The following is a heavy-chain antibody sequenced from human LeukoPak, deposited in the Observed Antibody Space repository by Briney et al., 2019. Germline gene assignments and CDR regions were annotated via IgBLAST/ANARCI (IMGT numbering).Heavy chain of an antibody. J-gene: IGHJ3*02. D-gene: IGHD1-1*01. CDR2: INPSGGST. Sequence: ASVKVSCKASGYTFTSYYMHWVRQAPGQGLEWLGIINPSGGSTSYAQKFQGRVTMTRDTSTSTVYMELSSLRAEDTAVYYCASRTGTTELEAFDIWGQGTMVTVSS. V-gene: IGHV1-46*01. CDR3: ASRTGTTELEAFDI. CDR1: GYTFTSYY.